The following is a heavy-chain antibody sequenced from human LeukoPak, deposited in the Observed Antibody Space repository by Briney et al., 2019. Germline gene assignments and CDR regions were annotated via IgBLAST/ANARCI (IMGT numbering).Heavy chain of an antibody. J-gene: IGHJ4*02. V-gene: IGHV4-59*01. CDR1: GGSISSYY. CDR2: IYYSGST. CDR3: ARDGGRDGYNFRY. Sequence: PSETLSLTCTVSGGSISSYYWSWIRQPPGKGLEWIGYIYYSGSTNYNPSLKSRVTISVDTSKNQFSLKLSSVTAADTAVYYCARDGGRDGYNFRYWGQGTLVTVSS. D-gene: IGHD5-24*01.